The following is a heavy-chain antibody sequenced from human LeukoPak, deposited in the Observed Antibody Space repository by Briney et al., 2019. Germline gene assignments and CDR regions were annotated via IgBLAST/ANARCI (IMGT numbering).Heavy chain of an antibody. Sequence: PGGSLRLSCAASGFTFSDYAMHWVRQASGKGLEWVGRIRSKANSYATAYAASVKGRFTISRDDSKNTAYLQMNSLKTEDTAVYYCARHDSSNFPFDYWGQGTLVTVSS. V-gene: IGHV3-73*01. CDR1: GFTFSDYA. J-gene: IGHJ4*02. CDR3: ARHDSSNFPFDY. CDR2: IRSKANSYAT. D-gene: IGHD4-11*01.